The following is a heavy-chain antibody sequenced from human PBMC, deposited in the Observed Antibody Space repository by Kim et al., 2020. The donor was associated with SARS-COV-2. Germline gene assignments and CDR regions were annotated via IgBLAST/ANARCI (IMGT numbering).Heavy chain of an antibody. D-gene: IGHD6-19*01. V-gene: IGHV1-8*01. CDR1: GYTFTSYD. CDR3: ARATHSSSGYSYYYYYGMDV. J-gene: IGHJ6*02. CDR2: MNPNSGNT. Sequence: ASVKVSCKASGYTFTSYDINWVRQATGQGLEWMGWMNPNSGNTGYAQKFQGRVTMTRNTSISTAYMELSSLRAEDTAVYYCARATHSSSGYSYYYYYGMDVWGQGTTGTVSS.